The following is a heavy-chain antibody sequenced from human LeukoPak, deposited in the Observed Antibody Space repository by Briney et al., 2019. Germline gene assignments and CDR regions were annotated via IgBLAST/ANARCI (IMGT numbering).Heavy chain of an antibody. CDR1: GGTFSSYA. V-gene: IGHV1-69*13. J-gene: IGHJ4*02. Sequence: SVKVSCKASGGTFSSYAISWVRQAPGQGLEWMGGIIPIFGTANYAQKFQGRVTITADESTSTAYMELSSLRSEDTAVYYCARDVPDYYGSGSPSPTFDYWGQETLVTVSS. CDR3: ARDVPDYYGSGSPSPTFDY. D-gene: IGHD3-10*01. CDR2: IIPIFGTA.